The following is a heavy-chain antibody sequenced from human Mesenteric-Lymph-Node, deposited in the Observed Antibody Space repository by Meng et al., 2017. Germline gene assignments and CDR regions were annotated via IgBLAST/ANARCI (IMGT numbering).Heavy chain of an antibody. V-gene: IGHV3-33*08. D-gene: IGHD3-10*01. CDR2: IWYDGSNK. CDR1: GFTFSSYA. Sequence: GESLKISCAASGFTFSSYAMHWVRQAPGKGLEWVAVIWYDGSNKYYADSVKGRFTISRDNSKNTLYLQMNSLRAENTAVYYCAGVWFGEMDAFDIWGQGTMVTVSS. J-gene: IGHJ3*02. CDR3: AGVWFGEMDAFDI.